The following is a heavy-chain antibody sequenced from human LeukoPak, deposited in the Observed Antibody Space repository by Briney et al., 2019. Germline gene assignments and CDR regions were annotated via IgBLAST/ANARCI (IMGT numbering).Heavy chain of an antibody. V-gene: IGHV1-2*02. CDR3: ARGSEYYFDQ. Sequence: ASVKVSCKASVYTFIGYYIHWVRQAPGQGLEWMGWINPQSGDTNYRKKFQGRVTVTRDTSITTGYMELRRLTSDDTAVYFCARGSEYYFDQWGQGTLVTIPS. CDR1: VYTFIGYY. CDR2: INPQSGDT. J-gene: IGHJ4*02.